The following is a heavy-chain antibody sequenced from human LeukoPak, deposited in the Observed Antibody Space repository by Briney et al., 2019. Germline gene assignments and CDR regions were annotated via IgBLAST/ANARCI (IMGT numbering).Heavy chain of an antibody. D-gene: IGHD2-15*01. Sequence: PGGSLRLSCAASGFTFSSYTMNWVRQAPEKGLEWVSSISSSSSYIYHADSVKGRLTISRDNAKNSLYLQMNSLRAEDTAVYYCARDPTPRYCSGGSCYTHYGMDVWGQGTTVTVSS. CDR2: ISSSSSYI. J-gene: IGHJ6*02. CDR1: GFTFSSYT. CDR3: ARDPTPRYCSGGSCYTHYGMDV. V-gene: IGHV3-21*01.